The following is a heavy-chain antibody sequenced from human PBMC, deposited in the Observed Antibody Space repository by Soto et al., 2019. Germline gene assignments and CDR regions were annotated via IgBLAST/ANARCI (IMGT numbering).Heavy chain of an antibody. CDR1: GDSVSSKSAT. V-gene: IGHV6-1*01. D-gene: IGHD1-26*01. CDR2: TYYRSKWSN. CDR3: ARALAGSYDY. Sequence: LSLTCAISGDSVSSKSATWNWIRQSPSRGLEWLGRTYYRSKWSNDYGLSVKGRITVNPDTSKNQFSPQLNSVTPEDTAVYYCARALAGSYDYWGQGTLVTVSS. J-gene: IGHJ4*02.